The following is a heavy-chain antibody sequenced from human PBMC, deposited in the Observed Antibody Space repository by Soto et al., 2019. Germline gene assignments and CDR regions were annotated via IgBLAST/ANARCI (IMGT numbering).Heavy chain of an antibody. CDR3: AHRILRTVFGLVTTTAIYFDF. CDR1: GFSLTTSGVG. Sequence: QITLNESVPTVVKPAETLTLTCTFSGFSLTTSGVGVGWIRQSPGKAPEWLALIYWDGDKRYSACLNGRLTSTKDTSKNQVILTMASVDPADTATYYCAHRILRTVFGLVTTTAIYFDFWGQGTPVVVSS. D-gene: IGHD3-3*01. CDR2: IYWDGDK. J-gene: IGHJ4*02. V-gene: IGHV2-5*02.